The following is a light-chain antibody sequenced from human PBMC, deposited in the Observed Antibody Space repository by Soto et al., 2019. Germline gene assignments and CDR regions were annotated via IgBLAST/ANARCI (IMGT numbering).Light chain of an antibody. V-gene: IGLV8-61*01. CDR2: STN. CDR1: SGSVSTSYY. J-gene: IGLJ2*01. Sequence: QAVVTQEPSFSVSPGGTVTLTCGLSSGSVSTSYYPSWYQQTPGQAPRTLIYSTNTRSSGVPDRFSGSILGNKAALTITGAQADDVSDYYCVLYMGSGIPLFGGGTKLTVL. CDR3: VLYMGSGIPL.